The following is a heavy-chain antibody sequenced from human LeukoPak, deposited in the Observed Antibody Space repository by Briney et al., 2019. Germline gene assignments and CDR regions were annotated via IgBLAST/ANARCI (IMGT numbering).Heavy chain of an antibody. J-gene: IGHJ4*02. Sequence: SETLSLTCTVSGGSISSYYWSWIRQPAGKGLEWIGRIYTSGSTNYNPSLKSRVTISVDTSKSQFSLKLSSATAADTAVYYCATGRSIRYFDYWGQGTLLTVSS. CDR2: IYTSGST. CDR1: GGSISSYY. CDR3: ATGRSIRYFDY. D-gene: IGHD3-9*01. V-gene: IGHV4-4*07.